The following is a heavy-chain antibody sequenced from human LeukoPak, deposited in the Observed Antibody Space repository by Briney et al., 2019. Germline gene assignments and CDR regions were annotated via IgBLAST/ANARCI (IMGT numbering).Heavy chain of an antibody. V-gene: IGHV3-21*06. Sequence: KPGGSLRLSCTASGLTFSTTGFNWVRQAPGKGLEWVASIGPTGSDRYHADSIKGRFTISRDNANNFLYLQMNSLRAEDTAVYYCATETNGRHYDYWGQGTLLTVSS. CDR1: GLTFSTTG. CDR2: IGPTGSDR. D-gene: IGHD1-14*01. CDR3: ATETNGRHYDY. J-gene: IGHJ4*02.